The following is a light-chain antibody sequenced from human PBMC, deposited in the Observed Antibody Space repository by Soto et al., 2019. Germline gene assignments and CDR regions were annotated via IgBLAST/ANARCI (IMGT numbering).Light chain of an antibody. CDR1: GSDVGGYNY. Sequence: QSALTQPASVSGSPGQSITISCTGTGSDVGGYNYVSWYQQHPGKAPKLMIYAVTDRPSGVSSRFSGSKSGNTASLTISGLQAEDEADYYCSSYTSSSTLFGTGTKLTVL. CDR2: AVT. CDR3: SSYTSSSTL. V-gene: IGLV2-14*01. J-gene: IGLJ1*01.